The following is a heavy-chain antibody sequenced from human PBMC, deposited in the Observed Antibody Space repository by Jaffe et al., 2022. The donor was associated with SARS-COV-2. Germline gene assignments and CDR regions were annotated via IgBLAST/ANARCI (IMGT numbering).Heavy chain of an antibody. CDR1: GFSFRSSW. CDR2: IRQEGSEK. CDR3: ARDPSFGALDY. D-gene: IGHD3-16*01. J-gene: IGHJ4*02. Sequence: EVQLVESGGGLVQPGGSLRLSCAASGFSFRSSWMAWVRQAPGKGLEWVADIRQEGSEKNYVDSVKGRFTISRDDAKNSLYLEMNSLRAEDTALYYCARDPSFGALDYWGQGTLVAVSS. V-gene: IGHV3-7*01.